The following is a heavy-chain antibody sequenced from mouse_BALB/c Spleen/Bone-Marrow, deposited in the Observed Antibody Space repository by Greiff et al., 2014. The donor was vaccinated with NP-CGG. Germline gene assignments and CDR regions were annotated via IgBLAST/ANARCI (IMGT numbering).Heavy chain of an antibody. CDR3: ARGNWEEMGY. V-gene: IGHV1-7*01. CDR2: INPSTGHT. J-gene: IGHJ4*01. CDR1: GYTFTSHW. Sequence: VQLQQSGAELAKPGASVKMSCKASGYTFTSHWMHWVKQRPGQGLEWIGYINPSTGHTEYDQKFKDKATLTADESSSTAYMQLSSLTSEASAVYYCARGNWEEMGYWGQGTSVTVSS. D-gene: IGHD4-1*01.